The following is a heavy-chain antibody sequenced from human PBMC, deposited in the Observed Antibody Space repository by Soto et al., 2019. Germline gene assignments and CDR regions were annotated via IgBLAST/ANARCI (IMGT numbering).Heavy chain of an antibody. CDR2: IYPGDSDT. D-gene: IGHD3-10*01. J-gene: IGHJ3*02. CDR1: GYSFTSYW. V-gene: IGHV5-51*01. CDR3: ARRFRFGELFFLDAFDI. Sequence: LGESLKISCKGSGYSFTSYWIGWVRQMPGKGLEWMGIIYPGDSDTRYSPSFQGQVTISADKSNSTAYLQWSSLKASDTAMYYCARRFRFGELFFLDAFDIWGQGTMVTVSS.